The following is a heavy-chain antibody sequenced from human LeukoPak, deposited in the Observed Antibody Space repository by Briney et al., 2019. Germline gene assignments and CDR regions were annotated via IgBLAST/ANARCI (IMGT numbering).Heavy chain of an antibody. CDR3: ARVSMYYYGSGSYYGRSFDY. V-gene: IGHV3-48*03. Sequence: GGSLRLSCAASGFTFSSYEMNWVRRAPGKGLEWVSYISSGGSTIYYADSVKGRFTISRDNAKNSLYLQMNSLRAEDTAVYYCARVSMYYYGSGSYYGRSFDYWGQGTLVIVSS. CDR2: ISSGGSTI. CDR1: GFTFSSYE. D-gene: IGHD3-10*01. J-gene: IGHJ4*02.